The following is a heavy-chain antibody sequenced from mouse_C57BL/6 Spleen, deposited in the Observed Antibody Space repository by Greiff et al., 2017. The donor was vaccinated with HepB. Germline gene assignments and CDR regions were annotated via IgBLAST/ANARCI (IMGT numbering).Heavy chain of an antibody. CDR3: ARDAVGAWFAY. Sequence: DVHLVESGGGLVQSGRSLRLSCATSGFTFSDFYMEWVRQAPGKGLEWIAASRNKANDYTTEYSASVKGRFIVSRDTSQSILYLQMNALRAEDTAIYYCARDAVGAWFAYWGQGTLVTVSA. V-gene: IGHV7-1*01. CDR1: GFTFSDFY. CDR2: SRNKANDYTT. J-gene: IGHJ3*01.